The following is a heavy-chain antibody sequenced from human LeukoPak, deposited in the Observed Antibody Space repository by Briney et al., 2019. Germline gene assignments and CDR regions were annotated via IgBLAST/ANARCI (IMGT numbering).Heavy chain of an antibody. D-gene: IGHD4-17*01. CDR3: ARVGGFYGDHDY. Sequence: PSQTLSLTCTVSGGSISSGGYYWSWIRQPPGKGLEWIGYIYHSGSTYYNPSLKSRVTISVDTSKNQFSLKLSSVTAADTAVYYCARVGGFYGDHDYWGQGTLVTVSS. CDR2: IYHSGST. J-gene: IGHJ4*02. V-gene: IGHV4-30-2*01. CDR1: GGSISSGGYY.